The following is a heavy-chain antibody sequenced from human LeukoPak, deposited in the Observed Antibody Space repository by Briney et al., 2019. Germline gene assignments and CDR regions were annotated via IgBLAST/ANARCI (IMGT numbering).Heavy chain of an antibody. D-gene: IGHD3-3*01. V-gene: IGHV3-74*01. Sequence: GGSLRLSCAASGFTFSSYWMHWVRQAPGKGLVWVSRINSDGSSTSYADSVKGRFTISRDNAKNTLYLQMNSLRAADTAVYYCARDPITIFGVALDYWGQGTLVTVSS. J-gene: IGHJ4*02. CDR1: GFTFSSYW. CDR3: ARDPITIFGVALDY. CDR2: INSDGSST.